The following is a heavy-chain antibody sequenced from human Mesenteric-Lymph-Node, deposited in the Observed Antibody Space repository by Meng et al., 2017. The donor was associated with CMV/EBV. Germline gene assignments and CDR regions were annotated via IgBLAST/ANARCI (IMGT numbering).Heavy chain of an antibody. D-gene: IGHD1-20*01. CDR3: AKGHNSNWNYFDY. V-gene: IGHV3-30*02. Sequence: GESLKISCAASGFTFSSFAMHWVRQAPGKGLEWVAFIRNDGSNKYYADSVKGRFTISRDNSKSTLYLQMNSLRAEDTAVYYCAKGHNSNWNYFDYWGQGTLVTVSS. CDR1: GFTFSSFA. J-gene: IGHJ4*02. CDR2: IRNDGSNK.